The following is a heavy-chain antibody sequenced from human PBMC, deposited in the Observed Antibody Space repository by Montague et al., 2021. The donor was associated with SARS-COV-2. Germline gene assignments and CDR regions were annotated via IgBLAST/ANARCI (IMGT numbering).Heavy chain of an antibody. D-gene: IGHD3-3*01. V-gene: IGHV4-34*01. Sequence: SETLSLTCAVYGGSFTGYYWTWIRQPPGKGLEWIGEINHSGSSNYNPSLESRVTMSVDTSKNQFSLRLNSVSAADTAVYYCMRAQVTIFGVLIMLPAAGAVDVWGQGTTVTVSS. J-gene: IGHJ3*01. CDR1: GGSFTGYY. CDR3: MRAQVTIFGVLIMLPAAGAVDV. CDR2: INHSGSS.